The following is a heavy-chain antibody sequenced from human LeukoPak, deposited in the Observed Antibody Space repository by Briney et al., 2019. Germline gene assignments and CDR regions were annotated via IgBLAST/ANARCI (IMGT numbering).Heavy chain of an antibody. Sequence: PGGSLRLSCAASGFTFSSYAMSGVRQAPGKGLEWVSAISGSGGSTYYADSVKGRFTISRDNSKNTLYLQMNSLRAEDTAVYYCAKGRGCTNGVCYMDYWGQGTLVTVSS. CDR1: GFTFSSYA. D-gene: IGHD2-8*01. J-gene: IGHJ4*02. CDR3: AKGRGCTNGVCYMDY. V-gene: IGHV3-23*01. CDR2: ISGSGGST.